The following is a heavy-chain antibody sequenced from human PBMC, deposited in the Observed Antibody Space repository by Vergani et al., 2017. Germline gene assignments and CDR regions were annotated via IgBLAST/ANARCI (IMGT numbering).Heavy chain of an antibody. CDR2: IYPGDSDT. Sequence: VQLVQSGAEVKKPGESLKISCKGSGYSFTSYWIGWVRQMPGKGLEWMGIIYPGDSDTRYSPSFQGQVTISADKSKNQFSLKLSSVTAADTAVYYCARVVVIGGELYYFDYWGQGTLVTVSS. V-gene: IGHV5-51*01. D-gene: IGHD3-22*01. CDR3: ARVVVIGGELYYFDY. J-gene: IGHJ4*02. CDR1: GYSFTSYW.